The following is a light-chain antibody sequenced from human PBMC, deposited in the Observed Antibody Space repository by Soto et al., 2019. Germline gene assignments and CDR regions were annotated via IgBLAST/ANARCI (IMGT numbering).Light chain of an antibody. V-gene: IGLV2-8*01. CDR3: SSYAGSYNLI. CDR1: SSDVGGYNS. J-gene: IGLJ2*01. Sequence: QSALTQPPSASGSPGQSVTISCTGTSSDVGGYNSVSWYQQHPGKAPKLMIYEDTKRPSGVPDRFSGSKSGNTASLTVSGLQAEDEADYCCSSYAGSYNLIFGGGTKLTVL. CDR2: EDT.